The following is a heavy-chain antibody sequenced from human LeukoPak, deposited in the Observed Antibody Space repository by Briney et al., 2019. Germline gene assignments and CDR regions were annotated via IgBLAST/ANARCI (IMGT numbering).Heavy chain of an antibody. V-gene: IGHV3-23*01. J-gene: IGHJ4*02. D-gene: IGHD4-23*01. CDR2: ISISGDGT. CDR1: GFTFNNYA. Sequence: GGSLRLSCAGSGFTFNNYAMSWVRQTPRKGLEWVSTISISGDGTYYADPVKGRFTISRDNAKKSIYLQMRSLRDEDTAVYYCASGPYGGNPFDFWGQGTLVTVSS. CDR3: ASGPYGGNPFDF.